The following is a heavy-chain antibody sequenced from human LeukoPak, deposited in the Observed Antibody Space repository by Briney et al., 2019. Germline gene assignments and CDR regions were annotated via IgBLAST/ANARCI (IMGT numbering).Heavy chain of an antibody. J-gene: IGHJ4*02. CDR3: VKGPNYDNSGYYYAH. CDR2: ISGSGSRT. V-gene: IGHV3-23*01. CDR1: GFTFSNYA. D-gene: IGHD3-22*01. Sequence: GGSLRLSCAASGFTFSNYATSWVRQAPGKGLEWVSAISGSGSRTYYADSVKGRFTISRDNSRNTLYLQMNSLRAADTALYFCVKGPNYDNSGYYYAHWGQGTQVIVSS.